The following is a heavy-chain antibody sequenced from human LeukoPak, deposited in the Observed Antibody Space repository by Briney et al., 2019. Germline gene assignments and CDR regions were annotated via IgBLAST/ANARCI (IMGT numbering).Heavy chain of an antibody. D-gene: IGHD6-6*01. V-gene: IGHV4-31*03. J-gene: IGHJ4*02. Sequence: SQTLSLTCTVSGGSISSGGYYWSWIRQHPGKGLEWNGYIYYSGSTYYNPSLKSRVTISVDTSKNQFSLKLSSVTAADTAVYYCARYSSSLSFDYWGQGTLVTVSS. CDR3: ARYSSSLSFDY. CDR2: IYYSGST. CDR1: GGSISSGGYY.